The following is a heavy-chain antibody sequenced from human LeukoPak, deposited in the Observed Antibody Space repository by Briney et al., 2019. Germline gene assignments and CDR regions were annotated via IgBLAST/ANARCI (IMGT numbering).Heavy chain of an antibody. D-gene: IGHD1-1*01. CDR3: TRDDLEVPNY. CDR1: GYNFTAHA. CDR2: INTKTGRP. J-gene: IGHJ1*01. Sequence: ASVKVSCKGVGYNFTAHAMNWVRQAPGQGLEWMGWINTKTGRPTYAQGFTGRFVFSLDTSISTTHLHITNLQPEDTAVYYCTRDDLEVPNYWGQGTPVTVSS. V-gene: IGHV7-4-1*02.